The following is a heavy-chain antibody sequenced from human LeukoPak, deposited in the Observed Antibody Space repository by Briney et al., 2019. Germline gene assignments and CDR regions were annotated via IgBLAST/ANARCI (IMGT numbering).Heavy chain of an antibody. CDR3: ARHVRKRGIAAAGSPGWFDP. CDR1: GGSISSSSYS. V-gene: IGHV4-39*01. Sequence: TSETLSLTCTVSGGSISSSSYSWGWIRQPPGKGLEWIGSIYYSGSTYFNPSLKSRVTISVDTSKNQFSLKLNSVTAADTAVYYCARHVRKRGIAAAGSPGWFDPWGQGTLVTVSS. J-gene: IGHJ5*02. D-gene: IGHD6-13*01. CDR2: IYYSGST.